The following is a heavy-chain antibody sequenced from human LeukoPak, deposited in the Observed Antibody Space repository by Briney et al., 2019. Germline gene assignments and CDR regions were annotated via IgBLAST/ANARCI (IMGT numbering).Heavy chain of an antibody. Sequence: SETLSLTCTVSGGSISSYYWSWIRQPPGKGLEWIGYIYYSGSTNYNPSLKSRVTISLDTSKNHFSLKLSSVSAADTAVYFCARGPYSYDSSGAFDIWGQGTMVTVSS. J-gene: IGHJ3*02. CDR3: ARGPYSYDSSGAFDI. V-gene: IGHV4-59*08. CDR1: GGSISSYY. CDR2: IYYSGST. D-gene: IGHD3-22*01.